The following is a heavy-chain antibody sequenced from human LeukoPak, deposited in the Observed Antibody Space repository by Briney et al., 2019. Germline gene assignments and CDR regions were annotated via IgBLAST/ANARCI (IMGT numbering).Heavy chain of an antibody. J-gene: IGHJ4*02. Sequence: GGSLRLSCAASGFTFSSYAMSWVRQAPGKGLEWVSAISGSGGNTYYIDSVKGRFTISRDNSKNTLDLQMNSLRAEDTAVYYCAKVNVPGSGCYSRGSYWGQGTLVTVSS. D-gene: IGHD3-10*01. CDR3: AKVNVPGSGCYSRGSY. V-gene: IGHV3-23*01. CDR1: GFTFSSYA. CDR2: ISGSGGNT.